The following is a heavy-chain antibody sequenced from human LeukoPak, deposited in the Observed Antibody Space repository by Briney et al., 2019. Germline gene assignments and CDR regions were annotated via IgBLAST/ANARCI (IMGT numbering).Heavy chain of an antibody. CDR3: AREGYYDTSASGAFDI. Sequence: SETLSLTCTVSGGSISSSSYYWGWIRQPPGKGLEWIGSIYHSGSTYYNPSLKSRVTISVDTSKNQFSLKLSSVTAADTAVYYCAREGYYDTSASGAFDIWGQGTMVTVSS. CDR1: GGSISSSSYY. D-gene: IGHD3-22*01. J-gene: IGHJ3*02. CDR2: IYHSGST. V-gene: IGHV4-39*07.